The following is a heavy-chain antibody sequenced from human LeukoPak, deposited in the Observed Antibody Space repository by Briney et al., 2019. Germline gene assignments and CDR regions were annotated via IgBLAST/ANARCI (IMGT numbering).Heavy chain of an antibody. CDR1: GYTFTYRY. Sequence: GASVKVSCKASGYTFTYRYLHWVRQAPGQALEWMGWITPFNGNTNYAQKFQDRVTITRDRSMSTAYMELSRLRSDDTAVYYCARDLWEVGAHFDYWGQGTLVTVSS. CDR3: ARDLWEVGAHFDY. V-gene: IGHV1-45*02. D-gene: IGHD1-26*01. CDR2: ITPFNGNT. J-gene: IGHJ4*02.